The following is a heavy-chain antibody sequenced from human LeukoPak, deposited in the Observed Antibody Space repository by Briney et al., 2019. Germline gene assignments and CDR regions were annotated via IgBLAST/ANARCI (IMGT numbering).Heavy chain of an antibody. V-gene: IGHV3-23*01. Sequence: PGGSLRLSCATSGFTFSSYAMTWVRQAPGKGLEWVSTISGSGGRTYYADSVKGRFTISRDNSKDTLSLQLNSLRAEDTAVYYCAKEKSDIILVVAAEDYWGQGTLVTVSS. CDR2: ISGSGGRT. CDR3: AKEKSDIILVVAAEDY. J-gene: IGHJ4*02. CDR1: GFTFSSYA. D-gene: IGHD2-15*01.